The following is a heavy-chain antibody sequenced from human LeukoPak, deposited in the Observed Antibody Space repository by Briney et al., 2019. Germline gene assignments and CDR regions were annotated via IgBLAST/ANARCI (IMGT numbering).Heavy chain of an antibody. CDR1: AGTFSSCT. D-gene: IGHD1-1*01. CDR3: SGGMPPSTRKVPLSY. Sequence: SENLSFKASAGTFSSCTISWIWKAPGQGLEWMGMIIIILSIANYAQKFQVRVPITADKSTSTAYMELSSLSTGATALDYYSGGMPPSTRKVPLSYWGQGALVTVSS. V-gene: IGHV1-69*02. J-gene: IGHJ4*02. CDR2: IIIILSIA.